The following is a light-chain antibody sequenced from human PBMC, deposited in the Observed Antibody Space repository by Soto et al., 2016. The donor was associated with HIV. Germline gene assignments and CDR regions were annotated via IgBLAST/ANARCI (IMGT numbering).Light chain of an antibody. CDR2: DNT. CDR3: QVWDSSSDHVV. V-gene: IGLV3-21*03. CDR1: NIGSKS. Sequence: SYELTQPPSVSVAPGKTARITCGGNNIGSKSMHWYQQKPGQAPVVVVYDNTDRPSGIPERFSGSNSGNTATLTISRVEAGDEADYYCQVWDSSSDHVVFGGGTKLTVL. J-gene: IGLJ2*01.